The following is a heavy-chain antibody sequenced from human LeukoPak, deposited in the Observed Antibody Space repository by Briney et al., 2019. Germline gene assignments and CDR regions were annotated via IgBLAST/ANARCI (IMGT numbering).Heavy chain of an antibody. J-gene: IGHJ3*02. Sequence: GGSLRLSCAASGFTFSSYAMSWVRRAPGKGLEWVSAISGSGGSTYYADSVKGRFTISRDNSKNTLYLQMNSLRAEDTAVYYCAKDLVIAARPNDAFDIWGQGTMVTVSS. CDR1: GFTFSSYA. CDR3: AKDLVIAARPNDAFDI. D-gene: IGHD6-6*01. V-gene: IGHV3-23*01. CDR2: ISGSGGST.